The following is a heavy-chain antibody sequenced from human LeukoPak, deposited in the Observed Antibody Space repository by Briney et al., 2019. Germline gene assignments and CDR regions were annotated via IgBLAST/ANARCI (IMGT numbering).Heavy chain of an antibody. Sequence: GGSLRLSYVASGFIFDNYAMHWVRQAPGKGLEYVSAISFNGGSAYYAKSVKDRFIISRDNSKNTLYLQMGNLRPDDMGVYYCTSLDGLGHWGQGTLVTVSS. J-gene: IGHJ4*02. CDR3: TSLDGLGH. CDR2: ISFNGGSA. V-gene: IGHV3-64*01. D-gene: IGHD3-10*01. CDR1: GFIFDNYA.